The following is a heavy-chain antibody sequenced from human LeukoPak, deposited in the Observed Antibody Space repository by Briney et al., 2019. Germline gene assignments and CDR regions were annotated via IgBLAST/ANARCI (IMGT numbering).Heavy chain of an antibody. J-gene: IGHJ3*02. Sequence: GESLRLSCEASGFMFSKYWMTWVRQAPGKGLEWVANIRGDGSVKYLLDSVKGRFSISRDNAKNSLSLEMNNLRAEDTAVYYCSRDANYYDSSRHYFDAFDIWARGTMVTVSS. D-gene: IGHD3-22*01. V-gene: IGHV3-7*01. CDR2: IRGDGSVK. CDR3: SRDANYYDSSRHYFDAFDI. CDR1: GFMFSKYW.